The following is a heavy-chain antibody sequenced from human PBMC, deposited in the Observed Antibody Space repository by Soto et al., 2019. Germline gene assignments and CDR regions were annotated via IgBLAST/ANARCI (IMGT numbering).Heavy chain of an antibody. J-gene: IGHJ4*02. Sequence: ASVKVSCKASGNTFTSYDNNWVRQATGHGLEWMGWINPNSGNIGYAQKFQGRVTMTRDTAIRTAYMEVSRLRSDDTAVYYCARGRASGSYYLLDYWGQGTLVTVSS. CDR3: ARGRASGSYYLLDY. V-gene: IGHV1-8*01. CDR1: GNTFTSYD. CDR2: INPNSGNI. D-gene: IGHD3-10*01.